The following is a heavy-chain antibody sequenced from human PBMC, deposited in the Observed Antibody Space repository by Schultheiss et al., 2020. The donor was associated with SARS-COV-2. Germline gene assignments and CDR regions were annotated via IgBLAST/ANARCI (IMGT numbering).Heavy chain of an antibody. CDR2: INHSGST. V-gene: IGHV4-34*01. D-gene: IGHD6-19*01. CDR1: GGSFSGYY. Sequence: SETLSLTCAVYGGSFSGYYWSWIRQPPGKGLEWIGEINHSGSTNYNPSLKSRVTISVDKSKNQFSLKLSSVTAADTAVYYCARDPSGYSSGWYEDYWGQGTLVTVSS. J-gene: IGHJ4*02. CDR3: ARDPSGYSSGWYEDY.